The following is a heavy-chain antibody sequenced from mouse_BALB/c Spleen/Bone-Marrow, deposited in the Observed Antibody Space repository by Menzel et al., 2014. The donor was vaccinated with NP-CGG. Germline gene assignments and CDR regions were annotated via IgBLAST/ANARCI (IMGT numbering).Heavy chain of an antibody. Sequence: VQLKQSGPELVKPGASVKVSCKASGYAFTSYNLYWVKQSHGKNLEWIGYIDPYNGGTSYNQKFKVKATLTVDKSSSTAYMHLNSLTSEDSAVYYCVREDYGSGFAYWGQGTLVTVSA. CDR1: GYAFTSYN. D-gene: IGHD1-1*01. V-gene: IGHV1S135*01. J-gene: IGHJ3*01. CDR3: VREDYGSGFAY. CDR2: IDPYNGGT.